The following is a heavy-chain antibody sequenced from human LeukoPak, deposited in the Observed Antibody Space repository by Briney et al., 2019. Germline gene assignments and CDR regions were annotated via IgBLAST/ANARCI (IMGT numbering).Heavy chain of an antibody. CDR2: IYSGGST. Sequence: GGSLRLSCAASGFTVSSNYMSWVRQAPGKGLEWVSVIYSGGSTYYADSVKGRFTISRDNSKNTLYLQMNSLRAEDTAVYYCARVDYGGNSKGNDYWGQGTLVTVSS. J-gene: IGHJ4*02. V-gene: IGHV3-53*01. D-gene: IGHD4-23*01. CDR1: GFTVSSNY. CDR3: ARVDYGGNSKGNDY.